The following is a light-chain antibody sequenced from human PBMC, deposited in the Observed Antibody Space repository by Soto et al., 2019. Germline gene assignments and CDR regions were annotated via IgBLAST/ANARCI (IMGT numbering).Light chain of an antibody. V-gene: IGKV3-20*01. J-gene: IGKJ3*01. CDR2: GAS. Sequence: EIVLTQSPGTLSLSPGERATLSCRASQRVSSSYLAWYQQKPGQAPRLLIYGASRRATGIPDRFSGSGSGTDFTLTISRLEPEDFAVYYCQQYGSSPLFTFGPGTKVDIK. CDR1: QRVSSSY. CDR3: QQYGSSPLFT.